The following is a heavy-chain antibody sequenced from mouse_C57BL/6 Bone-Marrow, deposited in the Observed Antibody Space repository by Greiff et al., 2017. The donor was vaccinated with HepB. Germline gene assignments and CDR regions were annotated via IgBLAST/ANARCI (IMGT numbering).Heavy chain of an antibody. D-gene: IGHD2-3*01. Sequence: VKLQQSGPGLVAPSQSLSITCTVSGFSLTSYGVDWVRQSPGKGLEWLGVIWGVGSTNYNSALKSRLSISKDNSKSQVFLKMNSLQTDDTAMYYCASPYDGYPFAYWGQGTLVTVSA. J-gene: IGHJ3*01. CDR3: ASPYDGYPFAY. CDR2: IWGVGST. V-gene: IGHV2-6*01. CDR1: GFSLTSYG.